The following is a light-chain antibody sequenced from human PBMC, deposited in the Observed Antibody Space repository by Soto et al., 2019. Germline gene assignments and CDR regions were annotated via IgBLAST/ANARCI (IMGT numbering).Light chain of an antibody. CDR2: DAS. CDR3: QQYNSYSLVT. Sequence: DIQMTQSPSTLSASVGDRVTITCRASPSISSWLAWYQQKPGKSPKLLIYDASSLESGVPSRFSGSGSGTEFTSTISSLQPDDFATSYCQQYNSYSLVTFGPGTKVEIK. J-gene: IGKJ3*01. CDR1: PSISSW. V-gene: IGKV1-5*01.